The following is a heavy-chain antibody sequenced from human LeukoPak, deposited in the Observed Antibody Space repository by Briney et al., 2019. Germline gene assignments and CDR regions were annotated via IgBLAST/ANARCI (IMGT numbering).Heavy chain of an antibody. CDR3: ARHSVAAGDYYDSSGYFN. V-gene: IGHV1-2*02. D-gene: IGHD3-22*01. CDR1: GYTFTGYY. CDR2: INPNSGGT. Sequence: ASVKVSCKASGYTFTGYYMHWVRQAPGQGLEWMGWINPNSGGTNYAQKFQGRVTMTRDTSISTAYLQWSSLKASDTAMYYCARHSVAAGDYYDSSGYFNWGQGTLVTVSS. J-gene: IGHJ4*02.